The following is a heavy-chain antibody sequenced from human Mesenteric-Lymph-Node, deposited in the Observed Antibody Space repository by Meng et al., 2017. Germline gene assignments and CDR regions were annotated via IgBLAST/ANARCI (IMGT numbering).Heavy chain of an antibody. D-gene: IGHD3-3*01. V-gene: IGHV1-18*01. CDR1: GYTFTSYG. J-gene: IGHJ4*02. CDR3: ARGGPNDFWSGYLDY. CDR2: ISAYNGNT. Sequence: QVQLGQSGAELKKPGPSVTVACYASGYTFTSYGISWVRQAPGQGLEWMGWISAYNGNTNYAQKLQGRVTMTTDTSTSTAYMELRSLRSDDTAVYYCARGGPNDFWSGYLDYWGQGTLVTVSS.